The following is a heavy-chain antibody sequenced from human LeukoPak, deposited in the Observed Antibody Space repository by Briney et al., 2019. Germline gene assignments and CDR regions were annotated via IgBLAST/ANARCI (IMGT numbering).Heavy chain of an antibody. Sequence: GGSLRLSCAASGFTSSDYYMSWIRQAPGKGLEWISYISNSANSISSADSLKGRFTISRDNAKNSLYLQMNSLRAGDTAVYYCARTVGASEGVDYWGQGTLVTVSS. J-gene: IGHJ4*02. CDR2: ISNSANSI. V-gene: IGHV3-11*01. D-gene: IGHD1-26*01. CDR3: ARTVGASEGVDY. CDR1: GFTSSDYY.